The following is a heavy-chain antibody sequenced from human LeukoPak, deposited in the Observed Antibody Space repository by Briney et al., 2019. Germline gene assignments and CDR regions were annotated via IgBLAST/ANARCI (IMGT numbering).Heavy chain of an antibody. V-gene: IGHV4-39*01. CDR1: GGSISSDSYF. D-gene: IGHD5-24*01. J-gene: IGHJ4*02. CDR2: MAYSGTT. Sequence: SETLSLTCTVSGGSISSDSYFWGWIRQPPGKGLGWIGSMAYSGTTYYNPSLKSRLTISVNTSKNQFSLKLSSVTAAGTAVYFCAIYVGMATIFDHWGQGTLVTVSA. CDR3: AIYVGMATIFDH.